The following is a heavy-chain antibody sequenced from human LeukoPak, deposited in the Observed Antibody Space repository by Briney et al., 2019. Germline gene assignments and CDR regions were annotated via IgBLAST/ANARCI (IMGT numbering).Heavy chain of an antibody. CDR2: IRYDGSNK. D-gene: IGHD3-10*01. V-gene: IGHV3-30*02. CDR1: GFTFSSYV. Sequence: GGSLRLSCAASGFTFSSYVMHWVRQAPGKGLEWVAFIRYDGSNKYYADSVKGRFTVSRDNSKNILYLQMNSLRAEDTAVYYCARSQDGSGSYFYYFYIDVWGKGTTV. J-gene: IGHJ6*03. CDR3: ARSQDGSGSYFYYFYIDV.